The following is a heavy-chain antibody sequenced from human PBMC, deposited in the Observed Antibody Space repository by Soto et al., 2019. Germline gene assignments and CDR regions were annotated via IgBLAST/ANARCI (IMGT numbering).Heavy chain of an antibody. D-gene: IGHD2-21*02. CDR3: ARDNCGGDCYTLYYYYYGMDV. CDR2: IYYSGST. Sequence: QVQLQESGPGLVKPSQTLSLTCTVSGGSISSGDYYWSWIRQPPGKGLEWIGYIYYSGSTYYNPSLKRRVTTSVETSKNQCSLKLSSVTAADTAVYYCARDNCGGDCYTLYYYYYGMDVWGQGTTVTVSS. V-gene: IGHV4-30-4*01. CDR1: GGSISSGDYY. J-gene: IGHJ6*02.